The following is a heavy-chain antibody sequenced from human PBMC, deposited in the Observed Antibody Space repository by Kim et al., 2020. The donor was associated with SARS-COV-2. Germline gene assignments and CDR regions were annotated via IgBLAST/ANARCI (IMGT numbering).Heavy chain of an antibody. CDR2: IKQDGSEK. D-gene: IGHD6-13*01. Sequence: GGSLRLSCAASGFTFSSYWMSWVRQAPGKGLEWVANIKQDGSEKYYVDSVKGRFTISRDNAKNSLYLQMNSLRAEDTAVYYCARDGRIAAAGTIYWGQGTLVTVSS. CDR3: ARDGRIAAAGTIY. J-gene: IGHJ4*02. CDR1: GFTFSSYW. V-gene: IGHV3-7*01.